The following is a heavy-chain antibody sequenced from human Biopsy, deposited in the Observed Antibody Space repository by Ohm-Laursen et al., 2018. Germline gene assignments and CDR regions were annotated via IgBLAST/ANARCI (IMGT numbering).Heavy chain of an antibody. J-gene: IGHJ4*02. CDR3: AVLYGAFDY. D-gene: IGHD4/OR15-4a*01. Sequence: PPGTLPLTCVVSGGSFSGYFCSWIRQPPGQGLEWIGEINHRGNTRYSPSLRSRVSISVDTYKNQFPLNVNSVTAADTAVYYCAVLYGAFDYWGQGQLVSVSA. V-gene: IGHV4-34*01. CDR1: GGSFSGYF. CDR2: INHRGNT.